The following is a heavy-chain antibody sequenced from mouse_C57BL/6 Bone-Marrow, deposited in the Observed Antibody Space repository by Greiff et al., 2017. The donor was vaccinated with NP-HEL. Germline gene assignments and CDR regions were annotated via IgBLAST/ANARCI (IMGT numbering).Heavy chain of an antibody. D-gene: IGHD2-4*01. CDR1: GFSLTSYG. CDR3: AKRRGAIYYDYYYAMDY. V-gene: IGHV2-5*01. Sequence: QVQLQQSGPGLVQPSQSLSITCTVSGFSLTSYGVHWVRQSPGKGLEWLGVIWRGGSTDYNAAFMSRLSITKDNSKSQVFFKMNSLQADDTAIYYCAKRRGAIYYDYYYAMDYWGKGTSVTVSS. J-gene: IGHJ4*01. CDR2: IWRGGST.